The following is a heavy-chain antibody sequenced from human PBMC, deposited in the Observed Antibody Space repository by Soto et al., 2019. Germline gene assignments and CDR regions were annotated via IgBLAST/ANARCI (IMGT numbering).Heavy chain of an antibody. V-gene: IGHV3-49*04. J-gene: IGHJ4*02. Sequence: HPGGSLRLSCTASGFTFGDYAMSWVRQAPGKGLEWVGFIRSKAYGGTTEYAASVKGRFTISRDDSKSIAYLQMNSLKTGDTAVYYCTRAGYYYDSSGYYDYWGQGPLVTVSS. CDR1: GFTFGDYA. CDR3: TRAGYYYDSSGYYDY. D-gene: IGHD3-22*01. CDR2: IRSKAYGGTT.